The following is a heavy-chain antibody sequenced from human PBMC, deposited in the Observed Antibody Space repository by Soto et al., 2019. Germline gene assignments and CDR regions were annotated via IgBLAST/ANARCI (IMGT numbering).Heavy chain of an antibody. J-gene: IGHJ3*01. CDR1: GGSFRREA. CDR3: AGGHELGGNSDAFDV. Sequence: QVQLVQSGAEVKKPGSSVKVSCKASGGSFRREAINWVRQAPGQGPEWMGNILPFFGTSDYAQKFQGRVTVTADMSTTTVYMELSSLRVEDTAVYYCAGGHELGGNSDAFDVWGQGTMVIVSS. D-gene: IGHD2-15*01. V-gene: IGHV1-69*14. CDR2: ILPFFGTS.